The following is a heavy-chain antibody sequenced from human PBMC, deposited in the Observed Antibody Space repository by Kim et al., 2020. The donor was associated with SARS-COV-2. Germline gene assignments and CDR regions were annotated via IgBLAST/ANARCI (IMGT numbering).Heavy chain of an antibody. CDR2: ISDDGTRK. CDR1: GFTFRNYA. J-gene: IGHJ4*02. D-gene: IGHD2-21*02. CDR3: TKDQWGVATITGMDY. V-gene: IGHV3-30-3*01. Sequence: GGSLRLSCTASGFTFRNYAMHWVRQAPGKGLEWVTVISDDGTRKYYADSVKGRFTFSRDNSKNTMFLQMNSLTSEDTAIYYCTKDQWGVATITGMDYWGQGTLVTVSS.